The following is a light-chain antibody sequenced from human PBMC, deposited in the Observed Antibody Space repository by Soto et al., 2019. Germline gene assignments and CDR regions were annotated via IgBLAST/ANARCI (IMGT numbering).Light chain of an antibody. J-gene: IGKJ3*01. CDR3: QKYNSAPFT. CDR1: QSVSSN. CDR2: DSS. Sequence: EIVMTQSPASLSVSPGERATLSCRASQSVSSNLAWYLQKPGQVPRLLIYDSSTRATGVPARFSGSGSGTEFTLTISSLQPEDVATYYCQKYNSAPFTFGPGTKVDIK. V-gene: IGKV3-15*01.